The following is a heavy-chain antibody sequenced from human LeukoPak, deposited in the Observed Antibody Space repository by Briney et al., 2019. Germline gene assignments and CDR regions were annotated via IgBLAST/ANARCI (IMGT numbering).Heavy chain of an antibody. J-gene: IGHJ4*02. Sequence: PSQTLSLTCTVSGGSISTGGLYWSWIRQPPGKGLEWIGSIFYSGSTYYNPSLNSRVTISIDTSKNQFSLRLSSVTAADTAVYYCARQMNTVTADYWGQGTLVTVSS. CDR3: ARQMNTVTADY. CDR2: IFYSGST. CDR1: GGSISTGGLY. D-gene: IGHD4-17*01. V-gene: IGHV4-39*01.